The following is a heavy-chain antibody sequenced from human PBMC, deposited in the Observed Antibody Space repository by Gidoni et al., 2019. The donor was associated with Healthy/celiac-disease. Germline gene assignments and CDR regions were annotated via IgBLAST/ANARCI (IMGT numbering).Heavy chain of an antibody. Sequence: QVQLQQWGAGLLKPSETLSLTCAVYGGSFSGYYWSWIRQPPGKGLEWIGEINHSGSTNYNPSLKSRVTISVDTSKNQFSLKLSSVTAADTAVYYCARGRSTWYSSGGGDYWGQGTLSPSPQ. V-gene: IGHV4-34*01. CDR1: GGSFSGYY. CDR3: ARGRSTWYSSGGGDY. D-gene: IGHD6-19*01. CDR2: INHSGST. J-gene: IGHJ4*02.